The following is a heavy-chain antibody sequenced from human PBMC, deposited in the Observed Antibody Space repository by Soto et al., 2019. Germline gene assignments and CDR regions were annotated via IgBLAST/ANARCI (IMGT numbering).Heavy chain of an antibody. CDR1: GGSISSSSYY. CDR3: ARPGTGSSTSFSDSYGMDV. Sequence: SETLSLTCTVSGGSISSSSYYWGWIRQPPGKGLEWIGSIYYSGSTYYNPSLKSRVTISVDTSKNQFSLKLSSVTAADTAVYYCARPGTGSSTSFSDSYGMDVWGQGTTVTVSS. CDR2: IYYSGST. D-gene: IGHD2-2*01. V-gene: IGHV4-39*01. J-gene: IGHJ6*02.